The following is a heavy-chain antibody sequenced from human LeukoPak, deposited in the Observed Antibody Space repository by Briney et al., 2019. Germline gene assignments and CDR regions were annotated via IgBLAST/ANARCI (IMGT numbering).Heavy chain of an antibody. D-gene: IGHD6-13*01. CDR1: GISLRSYS. J-gene: IGHJ4*02. Sequence: GGSLRLSCVASGISLRSYSVHWVRQAPGKGLEWVALTSHDESNKKYADSVRGRCTISRDNSRDTVFLQLSNLRHEDTAVYYCAKGDAAGAYRTDFWGPGTRVTVSS. CDR3: AKGDAAGAYRTDF. V-gene: IGHV3-30-3*01. CDR2: TSHDESNK.